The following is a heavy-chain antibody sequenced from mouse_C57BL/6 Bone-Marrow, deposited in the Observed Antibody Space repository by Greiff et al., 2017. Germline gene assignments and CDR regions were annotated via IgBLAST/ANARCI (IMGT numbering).Heavy chain of an antibody. CDR1: GYTFTSYW. CDR3: LLLPFDF. Sequence: QVQLQQPGAELVMPGASVKLSCKASGYTFTSYWLHWVKPRPGQGLAWIGEIDPSDSYTNSNPKFKGKSTLTVDKSSSTPSMQLSSLSSETSAVYSCLLLPFDFWDQGTTLTVTA. CDR2: IDPSDSYT. V-gene: IGHV1-69*01. J-gene: IGHJ2*01. D-gene: IGHD2-1*01.